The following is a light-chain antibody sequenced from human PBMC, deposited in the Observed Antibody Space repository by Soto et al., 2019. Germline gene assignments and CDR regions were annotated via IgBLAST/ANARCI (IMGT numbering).Light chain of an antibody. V-gene: IGKV3-20*01. CDR1: QSVSSNS. CDR3: QQYGSSRIFT. J-gene: IGKJ3*01. CDR2: RAS. Sequence: DIVLTQSPGSLSLSPGERATLSCRASQSVSSNSLAWYQQKPGQAPSLLIYRASSRATGIPDRFSGSGSGTDFTLTISRLEPEDFAVYYCQQYGSSRIFTFGPGTKVDIK.